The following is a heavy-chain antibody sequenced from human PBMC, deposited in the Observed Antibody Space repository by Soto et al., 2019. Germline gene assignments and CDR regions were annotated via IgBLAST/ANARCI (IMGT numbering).Heavy chain of an antibody. V-gene: IGHV1-69*12. CDR1: GGTFSSYA. CDR3: ARDGRTYYYASRGYYPDAFDI. D-gene: IGHD3-22*01. Sequence: QVQLVQSGAAVKKPGSSVKVSCKASGGTFSSYAISWVRQAPGQGLEWMGGIIPIFGTANYAQKFQGRVTITADESTSPAYMELRSLRYEDTAVYYCARDGRTYYYASRGYYPDAFDIWGQGTMVTVSS. CDR2: IIPIFGTA. J-gene: IGHJ3*02.